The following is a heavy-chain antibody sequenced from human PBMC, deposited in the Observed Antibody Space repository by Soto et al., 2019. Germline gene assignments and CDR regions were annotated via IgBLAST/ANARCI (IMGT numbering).Heavy chain of an antibody. CDR2: IYPGDSDT. CDR3: ARRCRPRIGLCCCGMYV. CDR1: VYRFSRYW. D-gene: IGHD3-16*01. Sequence: ESLNLSCPASVYRFSRYWIGLVRQMPGTALEWMGIIYPGDSDTRYSPSFQGQVTISADKSLRTAYLQWTSLKASDTALYYCARRCRPRIGLCCCGMYVCGKGTKVTL. V-gene: IGHV5-51*01. J-gene: IGHJ6*04.